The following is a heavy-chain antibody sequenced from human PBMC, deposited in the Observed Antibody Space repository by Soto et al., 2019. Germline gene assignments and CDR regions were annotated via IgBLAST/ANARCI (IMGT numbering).Heavy chain of an antibody. J-gene: IGHJ4*02. Sequence: AAVKVSCKASGYTFTDYYMHWVRQAPGQGLEWMGWINPNNGGTSYAQKFEGWVTMTRDTSISTAYMEVRRLTSDDTAVYYCARGSPTTTPFDYWGQGTLVTVSS. CDR3: ARGSPTTTPFDY. V-gene: IGHV1-2*04. CDR1: GYTFTDYY. D-gene: IGHD1-1*01. CDR2: INPNNGGT.